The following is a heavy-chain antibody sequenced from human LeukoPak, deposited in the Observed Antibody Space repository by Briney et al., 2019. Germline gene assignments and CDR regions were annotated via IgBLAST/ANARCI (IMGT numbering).Heavy chain of an antibody. V-gene: IGHV3-30*02. CDR1: GFTFSSYG. Sequence: PGGSLRLSCAASGFTFSSYGMHWVRQAPGKGLEWVAFIRYDGSNKYYADSVKGRFTISRDNSKNTLYLQMNSLRAEDTAVYYCAKDDVAVAGSYYYYYMDVWGKGTTVTVSS. J-gene: IGHJ6*03. D-gene: IGHD6-19*01. CDR3: AKDDVAVAGSYYYYYMDV. CDR2: IRYDGSNK.